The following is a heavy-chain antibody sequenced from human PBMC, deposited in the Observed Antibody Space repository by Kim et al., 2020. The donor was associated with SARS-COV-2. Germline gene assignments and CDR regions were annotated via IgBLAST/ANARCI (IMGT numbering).Heavy chain of an antibody. CDR2: ITGDGGST. CDR3: AKDGSSSCYREADY. D-gene: IGHD2-2*01. J-gene: IGHJ4*02. V-gene: IGHV3-23*01. CDR1: GFTFSTYA. Sequence: GGSLRLSCAASGFTFSTYAMSWVRQAPGKGLEWVSAITGDGGSTFYADSVKGRFTISRDISKNTLYLQMNGLRADDTAVYYCAKDGSSSCYREADYWGQGTLVTVSS.